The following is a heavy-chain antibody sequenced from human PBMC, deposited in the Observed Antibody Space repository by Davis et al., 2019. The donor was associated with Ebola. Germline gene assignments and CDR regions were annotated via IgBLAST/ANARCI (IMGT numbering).Heavy chain of an antibody. V-gene: IGHV2-26*01. D-gene: IGHD6-13*01. J-gene: IGHJ6*04. CDR3: ARIRGNSWYDYYYGMDV. CDR1: GSSLHNVRMG. Sequence: SGPTLVKPTETLTLTCTVSGSSLHNVRMGVSWIRQPPGKALEWLAHIFSDGGKSYSTSLRGRLTISRDTSISQVVLTMTNMDVVDTATYFCARIRGNSWYDYYYGMDVRGKGTTVTVSS. CDR2: IFSDGGK.